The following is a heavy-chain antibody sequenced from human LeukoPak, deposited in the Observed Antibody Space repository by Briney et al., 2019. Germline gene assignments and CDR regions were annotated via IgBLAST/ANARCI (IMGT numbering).Heavy chain of an antibody. CDR1: GGSISSYY. CDR3: ARDIEIAAHNWFDP. D-gene: IGHD6-13*01. CDR2: IYYSGST. Sequence: PSETLSLTCTVSGGSISSYYWSWIRQPPGKGLEWIGYIYYSGSTNYNPSLKSRVTISVDTSKNQFSLKLSSVTAADTAVYYCARDIEIAAHNWFDPWGQGTLVTVSS. J-gene: IGHJ5*02. V-gene: IGHV4-59*01.